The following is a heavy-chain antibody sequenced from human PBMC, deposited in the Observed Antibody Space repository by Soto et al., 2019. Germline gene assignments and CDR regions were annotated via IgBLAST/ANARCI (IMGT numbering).Heavy chain of an antibody. Sequence: TSETLSLTCSVSGYSVTSSDYYWAWIRQPPGKGLEWIGSMFYSGLTYYNPSLKSRVTLSVDTSKNQFSVRLNSVTAADTAVYYCATISVSLSGPYGIHVWGQGTTVTVSS. J-gene: IGHJ6*02. CDR2: MFYSGLT. CDR1: GYSVTSSDYY. V-gene: IGHV4-39*01. D-gene: IGHD2-15*01. CDR3: ATISVSLSGPYGIHV.